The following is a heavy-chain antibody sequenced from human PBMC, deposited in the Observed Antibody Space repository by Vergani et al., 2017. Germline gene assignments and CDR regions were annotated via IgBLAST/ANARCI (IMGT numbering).Heavy chain of an antibody. CDR1: GFTFSSYS. V-gene: IGHV3-48*01. CDR3: ARDSAYYGSGNVDY. CDR2: ISNSIGTI. J-gene: IGHJ4*02. D-gene: IGHD3-10*01. Sequence: EVQLVESGGGLVQPGGSPRLSCVASGFTFSSYSMNWVRQAPGKGLEWVSYISNSIGTIYYADSVKGRFTISRDNAKNSLYLQMNSLRAEDTAVYYCARDSAYYGSGNVDYWGQGTLVTVSS.